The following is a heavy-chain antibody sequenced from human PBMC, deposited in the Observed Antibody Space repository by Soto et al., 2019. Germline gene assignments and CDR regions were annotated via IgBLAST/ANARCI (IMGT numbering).Heavy chain of an antibody. CDR3: AREAPPADY. Sequence: QVKLVHAGAEVTKPGASVKVSCKASGYTFTSSAISWVRQAPGQGLEWMGWISAYNGNANYSQKLQGRVTMTTDTSTSTAYKELRRLRSDDKAVYFCAREAPPADYWGQGTLVTVSS. J-gene: IGHJ4*02. CDR1: GYTFTSSA. CDR2: ISAYNGNA. V-gene: IGHV1-18*01.